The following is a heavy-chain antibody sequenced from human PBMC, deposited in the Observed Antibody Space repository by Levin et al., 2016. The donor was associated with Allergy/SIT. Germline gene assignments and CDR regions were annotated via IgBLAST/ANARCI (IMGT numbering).Heavy chain of an antibody. V-gene: IGHV4-39*01. D-gene: IGHD6-6*01. J-gene: IGHJ5*02. Sequence: SETLSLTCTVSRGSITTNTYYWGWIRQAPGKGLEWIGNIYYSGNTYYSPSLKSRVTISVDTSKSQFSLKLSSVTAADTAVYYCARGVAVAARPEFDPWGQGTLVTVSS. CDR1: RGSITTNTYY. CDR3: ARGVAVAARPEFDP. CDR2: IYYSGNT.